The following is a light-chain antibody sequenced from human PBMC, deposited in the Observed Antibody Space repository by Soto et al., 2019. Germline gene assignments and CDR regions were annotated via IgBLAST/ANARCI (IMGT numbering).Light chain of an antibody. CDR2: KAS. Sequence: DIQMTQSPSTLSGSVGXRVTITCRASQTISSWLAWYQQKPGKAPKLLIYKASTLKSGVPSRFSGSGSGTEFTLTISSLQPDDFATYYCQHYNSYAEGFGQGTKV. CDR3: QHYNSYAEG. V-gene: IGKV1-5*03. J-gene: IGKJ1*01. CDR1: QTISSW.